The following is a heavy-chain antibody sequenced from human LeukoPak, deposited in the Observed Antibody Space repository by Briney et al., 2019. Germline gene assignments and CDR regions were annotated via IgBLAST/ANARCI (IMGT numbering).Heavy chain of an antibody. CDR3: ARGPWYGWFDP. J-gene: IGHJ5*02. V-gene: IGHV4-31*03. Sequence: SQTLSLTCTVSGGSISSGGYYWSWIRQHLGKGLEWIGYIYYSWSTYYNPSLKRRVTISVDTSKNQFSLKLSSVTAADTAVYYCARGPWYGWFDPWGQGTLVTVSS. D-gene: IGHD6-13*01. CDR1: GGSISSGGYY. CDR2: IYYSWST.